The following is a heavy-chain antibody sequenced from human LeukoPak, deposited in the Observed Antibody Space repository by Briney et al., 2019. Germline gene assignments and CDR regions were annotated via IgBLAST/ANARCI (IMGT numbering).Heavy chain of an antibody. CDR3: ARVVRRLYNLGY. CDR1: GFLLSISG. CDR2: ISSSSDLM. Sequence: PGGSLRLSCEVSGFLLSISGMNWVRQAPGKGLEWVSYISSSSDLMSYVASVKGRFTVSTDNAKNSLFLQMNSLRDEDTAVYYCARVVRRLYNLGYWGQGTLVTVSS. D-gene: IGHD3-16*01. V-gene: IGHV3-48*02. J-gene: IGHJ4*02.